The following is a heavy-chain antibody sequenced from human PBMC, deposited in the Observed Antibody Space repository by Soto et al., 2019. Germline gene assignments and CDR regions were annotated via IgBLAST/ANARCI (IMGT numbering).Heavy chain of an antibody. CDR1: GGSISSGDYY. D-gene: IGHD2-15*01. J-gene: IGHJ4*02. CDR3: ARARGARYFDY. V-gene: IGHV4-30-4*01. Sequence: TLSLTCTVSGGSISSGDYYWSWIRQPPGKGLEWIGYIYYSGSTYYNPSLKSRVTISVDTSKNRFSLKLSSVTAADTAVYYCARARGARYFDYWGQGTLVTVS. CDR2: IYYSGST.